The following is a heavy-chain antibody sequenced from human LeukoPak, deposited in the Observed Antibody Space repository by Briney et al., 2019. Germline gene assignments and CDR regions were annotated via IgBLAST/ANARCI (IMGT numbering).Heavy chain of an antibody. CDR1: GGIFSSYA. J-gene: IGHJ4*02. D-gene: IGHD3-10*01. V-gene: IGHV1-69*01. CDR2: IIPIFGTA. CDR3: AQEGGSGSFKLDY. Sequence: GSSVKVSCKASGGIFSSYAISWVRQAPGQGLEWMGGIIPIFGTANYAQKFQGRVTITADESTSTAYMELSSLRSEDTAVYYCAQEGGSGSFKLDYWGQGTLVTVSS.